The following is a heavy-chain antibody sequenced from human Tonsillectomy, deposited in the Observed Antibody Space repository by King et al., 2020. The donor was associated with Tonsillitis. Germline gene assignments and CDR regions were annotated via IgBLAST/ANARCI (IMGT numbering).Heavy chain of an antibody. V-gene: IGHV1-69*01. CDR3: ARGGITIFGVVIIGEFDY. D-gene: IGHD3-3*01. Sequence: QLVQSGAEVKKPGSSGKVSCKASGGTFSSYAISWVRQAPGQGLEWMGGIIPIFGTANYAQKFQGRVTITADESTSTAYMELSSLRSEDTAVYYCARGGITIFGVVIIGEFDYWGQGTLVTVSS. J-gene: IGHJ4*02. CDR2: IIPIFGTA. CDR1: GGTFSSYA.